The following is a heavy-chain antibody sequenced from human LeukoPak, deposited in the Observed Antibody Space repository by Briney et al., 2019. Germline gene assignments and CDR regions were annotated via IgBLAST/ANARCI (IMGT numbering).Heavy chain of an antibody. CDR2: ISAYNGNT. V-gene: IGHV1-18*01. Sequence: GASVKVSCKASGYTFTSYGISWVRQAPGQGLEWMGWISAYNGNTNYAQKLQGRVTMTTDTSTSTAYMELRSLRSDDTAVYYCARDDYDIVVVPAAIRGGDAFDIWGQGTMVTVSS. D-gene: IGHD2-2*02. J-gene: IGHJ3*02. CDR3: ARDDYDIVVVPAAIRGGDAFDI. CDR1: GYTFTSYG.